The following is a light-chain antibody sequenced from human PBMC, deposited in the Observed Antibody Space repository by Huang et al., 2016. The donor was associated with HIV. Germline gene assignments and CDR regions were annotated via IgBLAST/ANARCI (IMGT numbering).Light chain of an antibody. CDR2: DAS. V-gene: IGKV3-15*01. Sequence: EIVMTQSPATLSVAPGERVTLSCRASQNLNSDLAWYQQKPGQAPRLLMYDASTRATGFPAGFSGSGSGTEFTLTISSLQSEYFAVYYCQQYKDWPLTFGGGTKVEIK. CDR3: QQYKDWPLT. CDR1: QNLNSD. J-gene: IGKJ4*01.